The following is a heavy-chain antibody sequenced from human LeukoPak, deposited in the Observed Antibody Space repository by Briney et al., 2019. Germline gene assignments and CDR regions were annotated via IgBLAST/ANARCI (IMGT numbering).Heavy chain of an antibody. V-gene: IGHV4-4*02. J-gene: IGHJ4*02. CDR1: GGSVTSTNW. CDR2: VHLDGRT. Sequence: SETLSLTCAVSGGSVTSTNWWTWVRQPPGKGLEWICEVHLDGRTNYNPSLTGRLTLSVDLYENHISLKLTSVTAADTAVYYCAREGGFYRPLDYLGQGTLVTVSS. D-gene: IGHD3-3*01. CDR3: AREGGFYRPLDY.